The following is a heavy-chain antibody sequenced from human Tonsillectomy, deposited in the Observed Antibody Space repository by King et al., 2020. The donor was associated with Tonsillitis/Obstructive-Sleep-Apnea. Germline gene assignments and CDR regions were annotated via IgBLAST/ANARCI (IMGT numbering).Heavy chain of an antibody. Sequence: VQLQESGPGLVKPSETLSLTCTVSGGSISFYYWSWIRQPPGKGLEWIGYIYYSGSTNYNPSLKSRVTMSVDTSKNQFSLRLSSVTAADTAIYYCARHVNDPAADPPYYFDYWGQGTLAT. CDR2: IYYSGST. D-gene: IGHD6-13*01. CDR3: ARHVNDPAADPPYYFDY. CDR1: GGSISFYY. J-gene: IGHJ4*02. V-gene: IGHV4-59*08.